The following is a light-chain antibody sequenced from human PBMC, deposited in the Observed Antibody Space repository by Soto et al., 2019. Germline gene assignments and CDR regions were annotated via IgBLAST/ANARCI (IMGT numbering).Light chain of an antibody. CDR3: STWDDSLSGVV. CDR2: RNN. J-gene: IGLJ2*01. Sequence: QSVLTQPPSASGTPGQRVTISCSGGSSNIGDNYVYWYQQFPGTAPKLLIYRNNQRPSGVPDRFSGSKSGTSASLAISGLRSEDEADYYCSTWDDSLSGVVFGGGTKLTVL. V-gene: IGLV1-47*01. CDR1: SSNIGDNY.